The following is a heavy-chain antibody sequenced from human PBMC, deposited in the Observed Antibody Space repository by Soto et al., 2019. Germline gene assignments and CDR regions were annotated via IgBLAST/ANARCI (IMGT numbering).Heavy chain of an antibody. CDR2: IYTSGSA. V-gene: IGHV4-4*07. CDR1: GGSISSYY. CDR3: ARDYYGSGSTGFDY. J-gene: IGHJ4*02. Sequence: SETLSLTCTVSGGSISSYYWSWIRQPAGKGLEWIGRIYTSGSANYNPSLKSRVTMSVDTSKNQFSLKLSSVTAADTAVYYCARDYYGSGSTGFDYWGQGTLVTVSS. D-gene: IGHD3-10*01.